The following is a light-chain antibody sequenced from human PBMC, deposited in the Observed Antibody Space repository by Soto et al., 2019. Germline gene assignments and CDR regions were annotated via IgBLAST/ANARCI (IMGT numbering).Light chain of an antibody. J-gene: IGLJ3*02. Sequence: QSALTQPASVSGSPGQSITISCTGPNSDVGSHNFVSWYQQYPGKAPKLLIYEASKRPSGLSNRFSGSKSGDTASLTISGLQADDEADYYCCSLTNGATWVFGGGTKLTVL. CDR3: CSLTNGATWV. CDR2: EAS. V-gene: IGLV2-23*01. CDR1: NSDVGSHNF.